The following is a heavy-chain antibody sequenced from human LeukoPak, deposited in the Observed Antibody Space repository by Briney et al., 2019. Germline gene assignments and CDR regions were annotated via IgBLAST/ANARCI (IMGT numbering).Heavy chain of an antibody. CDR2: IIPILGIA. J-gene: IGHJ4*02. Sequence: VASVKVSCKASGGTFSSYAISWVRQAPGQGLEWMGRIIPILGIANYAQKFQGRVTITADKSTSTAYMELSSLRSEDTAVYYCARGKIYCGGDCYFDYWGQGTLVTVSS. D-gene: IGHD2-21*02. V-gene: IGHV1-69*04. CDR1: GGTFSSYA. CDR3: ARGKIYCGGDCYFDY.